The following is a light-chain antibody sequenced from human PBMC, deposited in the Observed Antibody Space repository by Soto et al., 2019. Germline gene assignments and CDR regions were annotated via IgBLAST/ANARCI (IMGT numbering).Light chain of an antibody. CDR1: QSVNIY. Sequence: EIVMTQSPATLSVSPGERATLSCRASQSVNIYLAWYQQKPGQAPRLLIFGASSRATGIPDRFSGSGSGTDFTLTITRLEPEDFAVYYCQQYVTSSPRTFGQGTKVDI. CDR3: QQYVTSSPRT. CDR2: GAS. V-gene: IGKV3-20*01. J-gene: IGKJ1*01.